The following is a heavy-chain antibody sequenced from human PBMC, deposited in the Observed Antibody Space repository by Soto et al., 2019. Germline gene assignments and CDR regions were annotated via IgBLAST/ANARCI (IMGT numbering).Heavy chain of an antibody. CDR3: TASSRGWGFDF. Sequence: EVQLVESGGGLVNPGGSLRLSCVVSGLTFNNAWLTWVRRAPGKGLEGVGRIKSKADGETADYAAPVKARFTISKDDSKNTVYLQMHSLEIEDTAVYYCTASSRGWGFDFWGQGTLVTVSS. V-gene: IGHV3-15*01. J-gene: IGHJ4*02. D-gene: IGHD6-19*01. CDR1: GLTFNNAW. CDR2: IKSKADGETA.